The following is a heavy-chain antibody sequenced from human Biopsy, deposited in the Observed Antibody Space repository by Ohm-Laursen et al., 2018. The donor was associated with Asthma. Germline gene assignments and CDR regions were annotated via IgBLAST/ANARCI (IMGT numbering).Heavy chain of an antibody. Sequence: SLRLSCAAPGFSFSNLAIHWVRQAPGKGLKWVGVISKDASTQDYADSVKGRFTMARDNSKNTLDLQMSSLREEDTAVYYCVRDGTDDAFDIWGQGTVVSVSS. V-gene: IGHV3-30*15. J-gene: IGHJ3*02. D-gene: IGHD1-1*01. CDR1: GFSFSNLA. CDR3: VRDGTDDAFDI. CDR2: ISKDASTQ.